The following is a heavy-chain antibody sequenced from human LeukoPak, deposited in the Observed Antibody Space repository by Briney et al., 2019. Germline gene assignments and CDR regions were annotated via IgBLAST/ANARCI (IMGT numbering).Heavy chain of an antibody. CDR1: GFTFSRYS. D-gene: IGHD2-15*01. CDR3: ARELSVAAAPD. V-gene: IGHV3-21*01. Sequence: GGSLRLSCAASGFTFSRYSMNWVRQAPGRGLEWVSSISSSSSYIYYADSVKGRFTISRDNAKNSLYLQMNSLRAEDTAVYYCARELSVAAAPDWGQGTLVTGSS. J-gene: IGHJ4*02. CDR2: ISSSSSYI.